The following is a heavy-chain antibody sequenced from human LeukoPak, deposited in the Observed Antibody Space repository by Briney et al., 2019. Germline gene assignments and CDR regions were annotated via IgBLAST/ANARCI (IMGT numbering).Heavy chain of an antibody. Sequence: SETLSLTCTVSGASISSYYWSWIRQPPGKGLEWIGYIYYSGSTNYNPSLKSRVTISVDTSKNQFSLKLSSVTAADTAVYYCARAKAVAKYYFDYWGQGTLVTVSS. J-gene: IGHJ4*02. CDR2: IYYSGST. CDR1: GASISSYY. V-gene: IGHV4-59*01. CDR3: ARAKAVAKYYFDY. D-gene: IGHD6-19*01.